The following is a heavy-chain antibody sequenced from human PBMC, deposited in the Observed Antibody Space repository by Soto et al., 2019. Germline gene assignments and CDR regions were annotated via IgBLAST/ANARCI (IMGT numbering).Heavy chain of an antibody. CDR2: ISYDGSNK. CDR3: AKDLGGGFDY. D-gene: IGHD2-15*01. CDR1: GFTFSSYG. V-gene: IGHV3-30*18. Sequence: VGSLRLSCAASGFTFSSYGMHWVRQAPGKGLEWVAVISYDGSNKYYADSVKGRFTISRDNSKNTLYLQMNSLRAEDTAVYYCAKDLGGGFDYWGQGTLVTVSS. J-gene: IGHJ4*02.